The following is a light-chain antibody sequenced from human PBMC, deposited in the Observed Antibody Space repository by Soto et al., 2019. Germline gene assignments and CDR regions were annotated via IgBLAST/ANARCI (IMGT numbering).Light chain of an antibody. CDR3: SSYSISTADL. CDR2: EVN. V-gene: IGLV2-14*01. Sequence: QSALTQPASVSGSLGQSITIPCPGTTSDVGGYDYVSWYQLHPGKAPKLMVFEVNNRPSGVSYRFSGSKSGNTASLTISGLQAEDEADYFCSSYSISTADLFGTGTKLTVL. J-gene: IGLJ1*01. CDR1: TSDVGGYDY.